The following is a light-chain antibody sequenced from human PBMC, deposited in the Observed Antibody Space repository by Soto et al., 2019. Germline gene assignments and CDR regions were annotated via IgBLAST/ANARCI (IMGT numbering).Light chain of an antibody. CDR2: DAS. V-gene: IGKV1-33*01. Sequence: DIQMTDSPTTLSASVLDRDTISCRAIHSIIKWLAWYQQKPGKAPNLLIYDASNLETGVPSRFSGGGSGTHFTFTISNLQPEDIATYYCQQYDNLPPTWTFGQGTKVDI. J-gene: IGKJ1*01. CDR1: HSIIKW. CDR3: QQYDNLPPTWT.